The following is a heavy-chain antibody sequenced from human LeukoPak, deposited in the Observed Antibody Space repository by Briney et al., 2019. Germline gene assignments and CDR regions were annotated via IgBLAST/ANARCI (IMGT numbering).Heavy chain of an antibody. CDR2: IIPIFGTA. CDR3: ARESNYDILTGYCFDY. J-gene: IGHJ4*02. V-gene: IGHV1-69*13. Sequence: ASVKVSCKASGGTFSSYAISWVRQAPGQGLEWMGGIIPIFGTANYAQKFQGRVTITADESTSTAYMELSSLRSEDTAVYYCARESNYDILTGYCFDYWGQGTLVTVSS. CDR1: GGTFSSYA. D-gene: IGHD3-9*01.